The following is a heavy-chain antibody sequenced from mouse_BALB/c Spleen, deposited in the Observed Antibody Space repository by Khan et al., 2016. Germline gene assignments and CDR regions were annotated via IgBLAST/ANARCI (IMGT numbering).Heavy chain of an antibody. CDR3: ARYDGGTCVRGMDY. CDR1: GDSITSGY. Sequence: EVQLQESGPSLVKLSQTLSLTCSVTGDSITSGYWNWIRKFPGNKLEYMGYISHSGSTYYNPSSKSRISTTRDTSTNQHYLQLISAITEDTAPYYCARYDGGTCVRGMDYWGQGTSVTVSS. J-gene: IGHJ4*01. D-gene: IGHD1-1*02. V-gene: IGHV3-8*02. CDR2: ISHSGST.